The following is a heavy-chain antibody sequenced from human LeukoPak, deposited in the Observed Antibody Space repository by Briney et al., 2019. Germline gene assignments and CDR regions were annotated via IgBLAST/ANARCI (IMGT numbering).Heavy chain of an antibody. Sequence: ASVKVSCKASGYTFTGYYMLWVRQAPGQGLEWMGWINPNSGGTNYAQKFQGRVTMTRDTSISTAYMELSRLSSDDTAVYYCARNYYYGMDVWGQGTTVTVSS. CDR3: ARNYYYGMDV. V-gene: IGHV1-2*02. CDR2: INPNSGGT. J-gene: IGHJ6*02. CDR1: GYTFTGYY.